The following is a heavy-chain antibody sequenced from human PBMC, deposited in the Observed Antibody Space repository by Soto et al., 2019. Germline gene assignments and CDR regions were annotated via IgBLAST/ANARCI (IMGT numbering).Heavy chain of an antibody. V-gene: IGHV1-18*04. CDR3: AREILSPDFYFHGMDV. D-gene: IGHD2-15*01. Sequence: QGQLVQSGAEVKKPGASVKVSCKASGYTFTSYGISWVRQAPGQGLEWMGWISAKKGNTKYAQKFQGRFTMTTDTSTSTAYMELRSLRSDDTAVYYCAREILSPDFYFHGMDVWGQGTTVTVSS. CDR2: ISAKKGNT. J-gene: IGHJ6*02. CDR1: GYTFTSYG.